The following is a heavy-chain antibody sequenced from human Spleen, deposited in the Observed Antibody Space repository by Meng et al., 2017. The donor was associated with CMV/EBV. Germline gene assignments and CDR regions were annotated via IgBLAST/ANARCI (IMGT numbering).Heavy chain of an antibody. CDR3: ARDGRVGSTNDAFDM. D-gene: IGHD1-26*01. V-gene: IGHV1-2*02. Sequence: ASVKVSCKASGYTFFGYYIHWVRQAPGEGLEWMGWINPKSAYTNYAQKFQGRVTMTRDTSISTAYMELSRLRSDDTALYFCARDGRVGSTNDAFDMWGQGTMVTVSS. J-gene: IGHJ3*02. CDR2: INPKSAYT. CDR1: GYTFFGYY.